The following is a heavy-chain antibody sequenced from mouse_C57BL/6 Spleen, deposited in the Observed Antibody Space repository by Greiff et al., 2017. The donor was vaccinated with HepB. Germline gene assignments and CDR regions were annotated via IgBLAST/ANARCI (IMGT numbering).Heavy chain of an antibody. CDR3: ARLAYYYAMDY. J-gene: IGHJ4*01. CDR1: GFTFSDYG. Sequence: EVMLVESGGGLVKPGGSLKLSCAASGFTFSDYGMHWVRQAPEKGLEWVAYISSGSSTIYYADTVKGRFTISRDNAKNTLFLQMTSLRSEDTAMYYCARLAYYYAMDYWGQGTSVTVAS. V-gene: IGHV5-17*01. CDR2: ISSGSSTI.